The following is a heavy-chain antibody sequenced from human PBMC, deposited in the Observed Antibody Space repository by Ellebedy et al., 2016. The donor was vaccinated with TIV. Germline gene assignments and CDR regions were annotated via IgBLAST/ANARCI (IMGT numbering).Heavy chain of an antibody. Sequence: GESLKISXAASGFTFSSYAMSWVRPAPGKGLEWVSAISDSGARTYYADSVKGRFTISRDNSGEMLFLQMNTLRAEDTAVYYCAKDDHLGYCSGGICAFHSWGQGTLVTVSS. CDR1: GFTFSSYA. CDR2: ISDSGART. CDR3: AKDDHLGYCSGGICAFHS. J-gene: IGHJ5*02. V-gene: IGHV3-23*01. D-gene: IGHD2-15*01.